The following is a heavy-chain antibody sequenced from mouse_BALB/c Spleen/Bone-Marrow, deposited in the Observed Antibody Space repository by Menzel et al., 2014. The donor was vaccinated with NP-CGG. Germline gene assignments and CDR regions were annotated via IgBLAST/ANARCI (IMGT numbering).Heavy chain of an antibody. CDR3: VLYTYYAMDY. Sequence: VQLQQSGAELVRPGASVKISCKAFSYSFSNLHINWVKQRPGPGLDWIGYINPYNDYTSYNQKFKGKATLTVDKSSSTAYMELSSLTAEDAAVYYSVLYTYYAMDYWGQGTSVTVSS. CDR2: INPYNDYT. V-gene: IGHV1S45*01. J-gene: IGHJ4*01. CDR1: SYSFSNLH. D-gene: IGHD1-3*01.